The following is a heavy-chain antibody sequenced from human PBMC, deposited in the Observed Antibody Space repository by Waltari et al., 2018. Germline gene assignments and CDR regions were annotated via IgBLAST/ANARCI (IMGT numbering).Heavy chain of an antibody. CDR1: GFTFSTYA. Sequence: EVQLLESGGGLGQPGGSVRLSCAASGFTFSTYAISWVRQAPGKGLEWVSSTGGLGGNTHYADSVKGRFTISRVNGINTVYLQMNSLRAEDTAVYYCAKDLRDGGNSWDFQHWGQGTLVTVSS. J-gene: IGHJ1*01. D-gene: IGHD2-21*01. CDR2: TGGLGGNT. V-gene: IGHV3-23*01. CDR3: AKDLRDGGNSWDFQH.